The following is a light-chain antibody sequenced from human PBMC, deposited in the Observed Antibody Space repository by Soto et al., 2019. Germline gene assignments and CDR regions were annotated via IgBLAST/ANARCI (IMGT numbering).Light chain of an antibody. CDR1: QSVSSH. J-gene: IGKJ4*01. Sequence: EIVLTQSPATLSLSPGERATLSCRASQSVSSHLAWFQLRPGQVPRLLIYGSSTRATGIPARFSGSGFGTDFTLTISSLQSEDCAVYSCQHYNHWPLTFGGGTKVDIK. CDR2: GSS. CDR3: QHYNHWPLT. V-gene: IGKV3-15*01.